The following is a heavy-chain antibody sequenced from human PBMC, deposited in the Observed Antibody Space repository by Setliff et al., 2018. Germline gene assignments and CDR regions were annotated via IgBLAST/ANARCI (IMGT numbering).Heavy chain of an antibody. Sequence: PSETLSLTCSVSGGSINRDYWDWIRQPPGKGLEWLGYIHYSGNTNYNPSLKSRVTISFNTSKNQISLNLSSVTAADTAVYYCAGSQGSGGYYSNSPYYFHYWGQGTLVTVS. CDR2: IHYSGNT. J-gene: IGHJ4*02. D-gene: IGHD3-10*01. CDR3: AGSQGSGGYYSNSPYYFHY. CDR1: GGSINRDY. V-gene: IGHV4-59*01.